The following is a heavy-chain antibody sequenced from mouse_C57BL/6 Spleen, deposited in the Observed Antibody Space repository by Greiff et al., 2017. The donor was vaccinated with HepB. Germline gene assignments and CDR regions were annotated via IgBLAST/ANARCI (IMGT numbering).Heavy chain of an antibody. Sequence: DVKLVESEGGLVQPGSSMKLSCTASGFTFSDYYMAWVRQVPEKGLEWVANINYDGSSTYYLDSLKSRFIISRDNAKNILYLQMSSLKSEDTATYYCARGGYDYDGGYYYAMDYWGQGTSVTVSS. D-gene: IGHD2-4*01. J-gene: IGHJ4*01. CDR1: GFTFSDYY. CDR2: INYDGSST. CDR3: ARGGYDYDGGYYYAMDY. V-gene: IGHV5-16*01.